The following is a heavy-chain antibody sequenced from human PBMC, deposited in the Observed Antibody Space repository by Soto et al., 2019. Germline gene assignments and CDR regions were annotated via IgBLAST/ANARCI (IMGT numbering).Heavy chain of an antibody. CDR2: IYYGGSS. V-gene: IGHV4-30-2*01. D-gene: IGHD3-22*01. CDR3: ARVRREYDKNGAVDY. Sequence: TLSLTCAVSGGSISSGDYSWNWIRQPPGKGLEWIRYIYYGGSSYYNPSLQRRVTMSVDRSRNPFSLKLNSVTAAATTVYYCARVRREYDKNGAVDYLGQGTLITVSS. CDR1: GGSISSGDYS. J-gene: IGHJ4*02.